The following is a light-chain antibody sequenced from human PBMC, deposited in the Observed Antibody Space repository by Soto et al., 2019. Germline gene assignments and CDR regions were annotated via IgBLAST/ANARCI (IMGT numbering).Light chain of an antibody. V-gene: IGKV1-5*03. CDR1: QTISSR. CDR3: QHYNSYSEA. Sequence: DIQMTQSPSTLSGSVGDRVTITCRASQTISSRLAWYQQKPGKAPKLLIYTASTLKSGVPSRFRGSGSGTEFTLTISSLQPDDFATYYCQHYNSYSEAFGQGTKVDIK. J-gene: IGKJ1*01. CDR2: TAS.